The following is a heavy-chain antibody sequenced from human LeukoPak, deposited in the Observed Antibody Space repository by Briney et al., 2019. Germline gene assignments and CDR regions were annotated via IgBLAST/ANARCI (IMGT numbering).Heavy chain of an antibody. J-gene: IGHJ6*02. D-gene: IGHD6-13*01. CDR3: ARDSSSWYTNLGYYYYGMDA. V-gene: IGHV1-69*13. CDR2: IIPIFGTA. CDR1: GGTFSSYA. Sequence: GASVKVSCKASGGTFSSYAISWVRQAPGQGLEWMGGIIPIFGTANYAQKFQGRVTITADESTSTAYMELSRLRSDDTAVYYCARDSSSWYTNLGYYYYGMDAWGQGTTVTVSS.